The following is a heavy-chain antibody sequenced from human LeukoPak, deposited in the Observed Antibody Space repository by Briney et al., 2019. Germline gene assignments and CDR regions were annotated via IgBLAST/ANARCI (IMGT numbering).Heavy chain of an antibody. D-gene: IGHD6-13*01. V-gene: IGHV4-59*01. CDR2: IYYSGST. Sequence: PSETLSLTCTVSGGSISSYYWSWIRQPPGKGLEWIGYIYYSGSTNYNPSLKSRVTISGDTSKNQFSLKLSSVTAPDTAVYYCARDKGLAAAGHWYFDLWGRGTLVTVPS. CDR3: ARDKGLAAAGHWYFDL. CDR1: GGSISSYY. J-gene: IGHJ2*01.